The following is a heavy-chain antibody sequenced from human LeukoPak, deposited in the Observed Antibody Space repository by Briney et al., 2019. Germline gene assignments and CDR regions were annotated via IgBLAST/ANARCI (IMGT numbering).Heavy chain of an antibody. CDR2: IGWNSGSI. CDR1: GFTFDDYA. Sequence: GRSLRLSCAASGFTFDDYAMHWVRQAPGKGLEWVSGIGWNSGSIGYADSVKGRFTISRDNAKNSLYLQMNSLRAEDTALYYCAKVGSSGYFSPDRFDYWGQGTLVTVSS. V-gene: IGHV3-9*01. CDR3: AKVGSSGYFSPDRFDY. J-gene: IGHJ4*02. D-gene: IGHD3-22*01.